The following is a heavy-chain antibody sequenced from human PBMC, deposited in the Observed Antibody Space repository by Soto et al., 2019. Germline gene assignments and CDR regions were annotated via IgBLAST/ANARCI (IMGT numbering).Heavy chain of an antibody. J-gene: IGHJ6*02. V-gene: IGHV4-39*07. Sequence: SETLSLTCTVSGDSVTSDSHYWGWIRQPPGKGLECIGDIYYSGNTNYNPSLKSRVTISLDKSKNQFSLKLSSVTAADTAVYYCARVSGSYYYGMDVWGQGTTVTVSS. D-gene: IGHD1-26*01. CDR1: GDSVTSDSHY. CDR2: IYYSGNT. CDR3: ARVSGSYYYGMDV.